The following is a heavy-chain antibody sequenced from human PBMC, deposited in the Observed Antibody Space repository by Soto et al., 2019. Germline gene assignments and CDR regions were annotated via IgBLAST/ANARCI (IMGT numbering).Heavy chain of an antibody. CDR3: ARRKSLLDAFDI. Sequence: GGSLRLSCAASGFTFSSYWMSWVRQAPGKGLEWVANIKKDGSEKYYAGSVKGRFTISREKAKNSLNLLMNSLTAEDTAVYYGARRKSLLDAFDIWGQGTMVTVSS. CDR1: GFTFSSYW. J-gene: IGHJ3*02. CDR2: IKKDGSEK. V-gene: IGHV3-7*01.